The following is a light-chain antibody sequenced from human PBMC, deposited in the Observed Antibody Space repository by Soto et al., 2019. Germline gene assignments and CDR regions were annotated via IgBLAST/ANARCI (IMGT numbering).Light chain of an antibody. V-gene: IGKV1-27*01. CDR3: QKYNSAPPWT. CDR1: QDISNY. Sequence: DIQMTQSPSSLSASVGDRVTITCRATQDISNYLSWYQQKPGKVPNLLIYAASTLQTGVPSRFSGSGSGTDFTLTISRLQPEDVATYYCQKYNSAPPWTFGQGTKVEIK. CDR2: AAS. J-gene: IGKJ1*01.